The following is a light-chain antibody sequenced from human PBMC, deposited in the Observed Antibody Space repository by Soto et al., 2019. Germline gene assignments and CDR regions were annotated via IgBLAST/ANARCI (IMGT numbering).Light chain of an antibody. CDR1: QSVSSN. J-gene: IGKJ2*01. Sequence: EIVMTQSPGTLSVSPGERATLSCRASQSVSSNLAWYQQKPGQAPRLLIYDASTRATGIPARFSVSGSGTEFTLTISSLQSEDFAVYYCQQYNNWYTFGQGTKLEIK. V-gene: IGKV3-15*01. CDR3: QQYNNWYT. CDR2: DAS.